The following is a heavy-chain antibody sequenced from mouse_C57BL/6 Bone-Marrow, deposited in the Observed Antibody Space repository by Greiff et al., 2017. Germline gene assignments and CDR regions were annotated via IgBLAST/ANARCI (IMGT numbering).Heavy chain of an antibody. CDR3: ARGGNYYENFDY. CDR2: IYPGDGAT. J-gene: IGHJ2*01. Sequence: VQLQQSGAELVKPGASVKISCKASGYAFSSYWMNWVKQRPGKGLEWIGQIYPGDGATHYNGKFKGKATLTADQSSSTAYMQLRSLTSEDSAVYFCARGGNYYENFDYWGQGTTLTVSS. V-gene: IGHV1-80*01. D-gene: IGHD2-4*01. CDR1: GYAFSSYW.